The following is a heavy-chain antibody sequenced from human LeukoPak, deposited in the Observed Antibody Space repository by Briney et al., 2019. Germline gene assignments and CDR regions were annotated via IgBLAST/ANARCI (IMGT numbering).Heavy chain of an antibody. CDR2: ISTSSSTI. V-gene: IGHV3-48*04. Sequence: GGSLRLSCAASGFTFSSYNMNWVRQAPGKGLEWVLYISTSSSTIYYADSVKGRFTISRDNAKNSLYLQMSSLRAEDTAVYYCAKDLPAAYFDYWGQGTLVTVSS. D-gene: IGHD2-2*01. CDR3: AKDLPAAYFDY. J-gene: IGHJ4*02. CDR1: GFTFSSYN.